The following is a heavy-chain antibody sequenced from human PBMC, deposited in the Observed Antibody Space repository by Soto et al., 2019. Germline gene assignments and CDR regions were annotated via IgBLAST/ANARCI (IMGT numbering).Heavy chain of an antibody. CDR2: IYYSGST. J-gene: IGHJ4*02. CDR1: GGSISSYY. V-gene: IGHV4-59*01. Sequence: SETLSLTCTVSGGSISSYYWSWIRQPPGKGLEWIGYIYYSGSTNYNPSLKSRVTISVDTSKNQFSLKLSSVTAADTTVYYCARDGRSTAFDYWGQGTLVTVSS. D-gene: IGHD1-1*01. CDR3: ARDGRSTAFDY.